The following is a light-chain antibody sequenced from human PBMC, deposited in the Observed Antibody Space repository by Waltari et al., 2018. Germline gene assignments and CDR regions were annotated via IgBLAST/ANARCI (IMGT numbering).Light chain of an antibody. Sequence: DIQMTQSPSTLSASIGDRVTITCRASQRITILLALYQQKPGKAPKLLIYKASTLEGGVPSRFSGSGSGTEFTLTISSLQPDDFATYHCQQYNSYPYTFGQGTKLEIK. CDR3: QQYNSYPYT. V-gene: IGKV1-5*03. J-gene: IGKJ2*01. CDR2: KAS. CDR1: QRITIL.